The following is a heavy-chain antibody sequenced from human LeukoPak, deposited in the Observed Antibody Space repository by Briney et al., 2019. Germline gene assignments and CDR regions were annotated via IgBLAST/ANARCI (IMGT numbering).Heavy chain of an antibody. D-gene: IGHD1-26*01. J-gene: IGHJ3*02. V-gene: IGHV4-59*08. Sequence: PSETLSLTCNVSGGSISSYYWSWIRQPPGKGLEWIGYMYYSGNTHYNPSLKSRVTTSVDSSKNQFSLKLSSVTAADTAVYYCARHTLVGARNAFDIWGQGTMVTVSS. CDR1: GGSISSYY. CDR2: MYYSGNT. CDR3: ARHTLVGARNAFDI.